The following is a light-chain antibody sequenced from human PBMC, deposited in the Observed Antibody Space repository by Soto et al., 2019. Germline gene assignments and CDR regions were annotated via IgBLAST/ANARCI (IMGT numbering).Light chain of an antibody. V-gene: IGKV3-15*01. CDR1: QSVSSK. Sequence: EMVMTQSPATLSVSPGERATLSCRASQSVSSKLAWYQQKPGQAPRLLIYDTSTRATGIPARFSGSGSGTDFTLTISRLEPEDFAVYYCQYYGSSTTFGQGTRLEIK. CDR3: QYYGSSTT. CDR2: DTS. J-gene: IGKJ5*01.